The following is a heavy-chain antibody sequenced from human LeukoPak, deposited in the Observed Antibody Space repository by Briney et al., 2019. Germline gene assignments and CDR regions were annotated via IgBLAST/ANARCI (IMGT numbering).Heavy chain of an antibody. CDR2: IYHSGST. D-gene: IGHD1-26*01. J-gene: IGHJ4*02. Sequence: SETLSLTCTVSGYSISSGYYWGWIRQPPGKGLEWIGSIYHSGSTYYNPSLRSRVTISVDTSKNQFSLKVTSVTAADTAVFFCARDVGAGINDYWGQGTLVTVSS. CDR1: GYSISSGYY. CDR3: ARDVGAGINDY. V-gene: IGHV4-38-2*02.